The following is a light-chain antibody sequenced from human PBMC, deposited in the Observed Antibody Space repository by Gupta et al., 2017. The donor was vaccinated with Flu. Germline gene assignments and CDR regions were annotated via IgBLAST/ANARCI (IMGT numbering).Light chain of an antibody. J-gene: IGKJ5*01. CDR1: QDIDTG. CDR2: GAS. Sequence: DIKLTQVPSSVSASVGDRVSITCRASQDIDTGLAWYQQKAGTGPKVLIYGASILQDDVPSRFSGSGSGTEFILTISGLQPEDFATYYCQQANSFPFTFGQGTRL. V-gene: IGKV1-12*02. CDR3: QQANSFPFT.